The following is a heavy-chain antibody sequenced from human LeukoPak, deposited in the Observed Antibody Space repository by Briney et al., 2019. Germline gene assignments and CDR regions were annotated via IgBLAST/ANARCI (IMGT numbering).Heavy chain of an antibody. D-gene: IGHD1-20*01. CDR3: ASDGEITGTTYY. V-gene: IGHV1-69*04. J-gene: IGHJ4*02. CDR1: GGTFSSYA. Sequence: SVTVSCTASGGTFSSYAISWVRQAPGQGLEWMGRIIPILGIANYAQKFQGRVTITADKSTSTAYIELSSLRSEDTAVYYCASDGEITGTTYYWGQGTLVTVSS. CDR2: IIPILGIA.